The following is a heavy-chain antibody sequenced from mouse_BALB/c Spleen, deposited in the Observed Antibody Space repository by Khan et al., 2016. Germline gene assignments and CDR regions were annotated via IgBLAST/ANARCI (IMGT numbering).Heavy chain of an antibody. CDR2: INTYTGEP. J-gene: IGHJ1*01. CDR1: GYTFTNSG. CDR3: ARGAMVTTGWYFDV. V-gene: IGHV9-1*02. Sequence: QIQLVQSGPELKKPGETVKISCKASGYTFTNSGMNWVKQAPGKGLKWVGWINTYTGEPTYADDFKGRFAFSLETSASTAYLQINNLKNEDMTTYFCARGAMVTTGWYFDVWGAGTMVTVSS. D-gene: IGHD2-2*01.